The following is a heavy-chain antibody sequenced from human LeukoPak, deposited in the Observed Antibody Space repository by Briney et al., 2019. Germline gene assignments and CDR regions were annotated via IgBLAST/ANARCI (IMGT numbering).Heavy chain of an antibody. CDR1: GGSISSGDYY. CDR2: IHYSGST. D-gene: IGHD4-23*01. Sequence: SETLSLTCTVSGGSISSGDYYWSWIRQPPGKGLEWIGYIHYSGSTYYNPSLKSRVTISVDTSKNQFTLKLSSVTAADTAVYYCARHTYIRPVAPFDYWGQGALVTVSS. J-gene: IGHJ4*02. V-gene: IGHV4-30-4*08. CDR3: ARHTYIRPVAPFDY.